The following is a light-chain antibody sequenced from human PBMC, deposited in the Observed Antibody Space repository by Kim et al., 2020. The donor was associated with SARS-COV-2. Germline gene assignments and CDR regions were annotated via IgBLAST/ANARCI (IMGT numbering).Light chain of an antibody. CDR1: SSNIGSNI. Sequence: QAVVTQPPSASGTPGQRVTISCSGSSSNIGSNIVNWYQQLPRTAPRLLIQDNNQRPSGVPDRFSGSKSGTSASLAISGLQSEDEAEYYCAAWDDSLSGLVFGGGTQLTVL. J-gene: IGLJ2*01. V-gene: IGLV1-44*01. CDR2: DNN. CDR3: AAWDDSLSGLV.